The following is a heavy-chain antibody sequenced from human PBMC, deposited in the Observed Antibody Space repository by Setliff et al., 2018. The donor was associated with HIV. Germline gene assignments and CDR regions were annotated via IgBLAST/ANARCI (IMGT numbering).Heavy chain of an antibody. CDR1: GGTFTRNC. V-gene: IGHV1-46*01. D-gene: IGHD1-26*01. CDR2: INPSGGST. J-gene: IGHJ6*03. Sequence: GASVKVSCKVSGGTFTRNCISWVRQAPGQGLEWMGIINPSGGSTNYAQKFQGRVTMTRDTSTSTVYMELSSLRSEDTAVYYCARAGRSGSYNHYYYYYMDVWGKGTTVTVSS. CDR3: ARAGRSGSYNHYYYYYMDV.